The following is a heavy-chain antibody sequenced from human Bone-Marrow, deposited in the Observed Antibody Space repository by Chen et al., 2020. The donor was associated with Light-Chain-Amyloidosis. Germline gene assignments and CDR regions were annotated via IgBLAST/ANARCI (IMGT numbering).Heavy chain of an antibody. D-gene: IGHD3-3*01. CDR1: GAPISSSSYY. J-gene: IGHJ3*02. CDR2: IFYGDIT. CDR3: AMERITIFGVPPDAFDI. Sequence: QLQLQESGPGLVEPSETLSLTCTVSGAPISSSSYYWGWIRQSPGKGLEWIGGIFYGDITYYSPSLKSRVSVSADPSKNQVSLKLSSVTAADTAVYYCAMERITIFGVPPDAFDIWGQGTMVTVSS. V-gene: IGHV4-39*07.